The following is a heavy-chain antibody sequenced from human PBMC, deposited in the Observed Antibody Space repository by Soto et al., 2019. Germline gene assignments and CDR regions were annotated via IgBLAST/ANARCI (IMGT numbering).Heavy chain of an antibody. V-gene: IGHV4-59*01. CDR1: GGSISSYY. J-gene: IGHJ6*03. Sequence: SETLSLTCTVSGGSISSYYWSWIRQPPGKGLEWIGYIYYSGSTNYNPSLKSRVTISVETSKNKFSLKLGSVTAADTAVYYCARVRSGAVAGTAGYYYYYYMDVWGKGTTVTVSS. CDR2: IYYSGST. D-gene: IGHD6-19*01. CDR3: ARVRSGAVAGTAGYYYYYYMDV.